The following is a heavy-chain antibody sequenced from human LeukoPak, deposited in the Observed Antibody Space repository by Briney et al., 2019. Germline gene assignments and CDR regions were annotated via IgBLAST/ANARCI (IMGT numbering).Heavy chain of an antibody. D-gene: IGHD2-21*02. CDR2: VSFDGRKT. CDR3: VKRGGGDHGLDV. V-gene: IGHV3-30*18. CDR1: GFTFTNYG. J-gene: IGHJ6*02. Sequence: PGGSLRLSCEASGFTFTNYGMHWVRQAPGKGPECVAVVSFDGRKTYYAGFAEGRFTISRDDSNNMVYLQMNSLRTEDTAAYHCVKRGGGDHGLDVWGQGTTVVVS.